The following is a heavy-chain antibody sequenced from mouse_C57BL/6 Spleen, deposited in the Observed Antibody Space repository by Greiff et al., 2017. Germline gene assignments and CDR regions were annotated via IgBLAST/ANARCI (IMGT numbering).Heavy chain of an antibody. D-gene: IGHD2-4*01. CDR2: ISSGSSTI. V-gene: IGHV5-17*01. CDR1: GFTFSDYG. Sequence: EVKLMEPGGGLVKPGGSLKLSCAASGFTFSDYGLHWVRQAPEKGLEWVAYISSGSSTIYYADTVKGRFTISRDNAKNTLFLQMTSLRSEDTAMYYCARRYDYDWFAYWGQGTLVTVSA. CDR3: ARRYDYDWFAY. J-gene: IGHJ3*01.